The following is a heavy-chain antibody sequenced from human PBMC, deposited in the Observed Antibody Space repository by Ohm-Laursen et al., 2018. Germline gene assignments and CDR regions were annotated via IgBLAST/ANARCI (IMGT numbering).Heavy chain of an antibody. CDR3: ARVSSGGDAFDI. CDR2: IYYSGST. V-gene: IGHV4-31*01. CDR1: GGSISSYY. J-gene: IGHJ3*02. D-gene: IGHD2-15*01. Sequence: SDTLSLTCTVSGGSISSYYWSWIRQHPGKGLEWIGYIYYSGSTYYNPSLKSLVTISVDTSKYQFSLKLSSVTAADTAVYYCARVSSGGDAFDIWGQGTMVTVSS.